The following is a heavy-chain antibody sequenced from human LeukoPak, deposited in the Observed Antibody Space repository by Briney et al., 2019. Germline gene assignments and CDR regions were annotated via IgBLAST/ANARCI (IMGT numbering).Heavy chain of an antibody. CDR3: ASADGYKIDY. J-gene: IGHJ4*02. Sequence: SETLSLTCTVSGXSISGSSYYWGWIRQPPGRALEWIGNIYYGGSTYYNPSLKSRVSISVDTSNNQFSLKVSSVTAADTAVYYCASADGYKIDYWGQGTLVTVSS. V-gene: IGHV4-39*01. CDR1: GXSISGSSYY. CDR2: IYYGGST. D-gene: IGHD5-24*01.